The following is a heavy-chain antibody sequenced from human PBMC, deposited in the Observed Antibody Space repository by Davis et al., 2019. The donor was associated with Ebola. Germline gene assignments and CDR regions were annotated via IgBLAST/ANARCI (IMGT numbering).Heavy chain of an antibody. V-gene: IGHV4-39*01. D-gene: IGHD6-13*01. J-gene: IGHJ6*02. CDR2: IFYSGRT. CDR1: GGSISSFSYY. Sequence: SETLSLTCSVSGGSISSFSYYWGWIRQPPGKGLEWIGSIFYSGRTYYNASLKSRVTVSVDTSKNQFSLKLRSVTAADTAVYYCARHIAAPGMDYGMEVWGQGTTVTVSS. CDR3: ARHIAAPGMDYGMEV.